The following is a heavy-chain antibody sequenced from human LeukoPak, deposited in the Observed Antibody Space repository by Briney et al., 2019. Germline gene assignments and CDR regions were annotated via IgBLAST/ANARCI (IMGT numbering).Heavy chain of an antibody. V-gene: IGHV1-24*01. Sequence: ASVKVSCKVSGYTLNEISMHWVRQAPGKGLEWMGGFDPEDDETIYAQKFQGRVTMTRNTSISTAYMELSSLRSEDTAVYYCARGGGDWYDILTGYWWEYYMDVWGKGTTVTISS. CDR2: FDPEDDET. CDR1: GYTLNEIS. J-gene: IGHJ6*03. CDR3: ARGGGDWYDILTGYWWEYYMDV. D-gene: IGHD3-9*01.